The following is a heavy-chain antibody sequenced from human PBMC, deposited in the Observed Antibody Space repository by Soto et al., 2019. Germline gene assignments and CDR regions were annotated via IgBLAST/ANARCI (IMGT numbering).Heavy chain of an antibody. CDR2: ISYDGSNK. J-gene: IGHJ4*02. CDR1: GFTFSSYG. V-gene: IGHV3-30*18. Sequence: LRLSCAASGFTFSSYGMHWVRQAPGKGLEWVAVISYDGSNKYYADSVKGRFTISRDNSKNTLYLQMNSLRAEDTAVYYCAKDGAPSNGVWPWGYFDYWGQGTLVTVSS. CDR3: AKDGAPSNGVWPWGYFDY. D-gene: IGHD2-8*01.